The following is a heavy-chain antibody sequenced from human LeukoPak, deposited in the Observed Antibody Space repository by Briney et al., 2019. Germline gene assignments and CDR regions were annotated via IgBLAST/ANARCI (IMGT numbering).Heavy chain of an antibody. CDR1: GFTFSDHY. Sequence: GGSLGLSCAASGFTFSDHYMDWVRQAPGKGLEWVGRTRDKVHSYTTEYAASVKGRFTISRDDSKNSLYLQMNSLKSEDTAVYYCARDQGDSYGVYYFDYWGQGTLVTVSS. J-gene: IGHJ4*02. D-gene: IGHD5-18*01. CDR2: TRDKVHSYTT. CDR3: ARDQGDSYGVYYFDY. V-gene: IGHV3-72*01.